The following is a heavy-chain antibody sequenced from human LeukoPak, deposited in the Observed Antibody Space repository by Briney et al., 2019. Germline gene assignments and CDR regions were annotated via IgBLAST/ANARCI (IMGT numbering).Heavy chain of an antibody. J-gene: IGHJ6*04. CDR2: ISSSGSTI. V-gene: IGHV3-48*03. CDR3: AELGITMIGGV. CDR1: GFTFTKYW. D-gene: IGHD3-10*02. Sequence: GGSLRLSCAASGFTFTKYWMHWVRQAPGKGLEWVSYISSSGSTIYYADSVKGRFTISRDNAKNPLYLQMNSLRAEDTAVYYCAELGITMIGGVWGKGTTVTISS.